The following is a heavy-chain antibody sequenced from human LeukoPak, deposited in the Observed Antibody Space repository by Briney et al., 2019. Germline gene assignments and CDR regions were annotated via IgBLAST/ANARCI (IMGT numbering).Heavy chain of an antibody. D-gene: IGHD6-6*01. J-gene: IGHJ3*02. CDR3: AKDSSPSIAARPDAFDI. Sequence: PGGSLRLSCAAPGFTFSSYAMSWVRQAPGKGLEWVSAISGSGGSTYYADSVKGRFTISRDNSKNTLYLQMNSLRAEDTAVYYCAKDSSPSIAARPDAFDIWGQGTMVTVSS. V-gene: IGHV3-23*01. CDR1: GFTFSSYA. CDR2: ISGSGGST.